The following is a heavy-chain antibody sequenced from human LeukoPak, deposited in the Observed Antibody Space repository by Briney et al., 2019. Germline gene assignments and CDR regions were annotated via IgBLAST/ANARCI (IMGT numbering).Heavy chain of an antibody. Sequence: SGTLSLTCTVSGGSISSSNYYWGWIRQPPGKGLEWIESIYYSGSTYYNPSLKSRVTISVDTSKNQFSLKLSSVTAADTAVYYCARSYSSSWYSFDPWGQGTLVTVSS. CDR1: GGSISSSNYY. V-gene: IGHV4-39*01. CDR3: ARSYSSSWYSFDP. J-gene: IGHJ5*02. CDR2: IYYSGST. D-gene: IGHD6-13*01.